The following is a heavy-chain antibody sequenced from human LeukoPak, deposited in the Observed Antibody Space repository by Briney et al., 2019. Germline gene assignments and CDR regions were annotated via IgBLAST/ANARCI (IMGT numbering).Heavy chain of an antibody. CDR2: IIPILGIA. Sequence: SVKVSCKASGGTFSSYTISWVRQAPGQGLEWMGRIIPILGIANYAQKFQGRVTITTDKSTSTAYMELSSLRSEDTAVYYCARDRDIVVVPAADPSYYMDVWGKGTTVTVSS. CDR3: ARDRDIVVVPAADPSYYMDV. D-gene: IGHD2-2*01. J-gene: IGHJ6*03. CDR1: GGTFSSYT. V-gene: IGHV1-69*04.